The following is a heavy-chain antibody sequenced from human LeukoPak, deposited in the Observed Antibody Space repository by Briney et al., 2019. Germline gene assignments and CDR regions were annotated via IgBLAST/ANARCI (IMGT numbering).Heavy chain of an antibody. CDR3: ARGLAKGVDY. D-gene: IGHD3-16*01. CDR2: IYYSGST. CDR1: GGSISSYY. Sequence: SETLSLTCTASGGSISSYYWSWIRQPPGKGLEWIGYIYYSGSTNYNPSLKSRVTISVDTSKNQFSLKLSSVTAADTVVYYCARGLAKGVDYWGQGTLVTVSS. J-gene: IGHJ4*02. V-gene: IGHV4-59*12.